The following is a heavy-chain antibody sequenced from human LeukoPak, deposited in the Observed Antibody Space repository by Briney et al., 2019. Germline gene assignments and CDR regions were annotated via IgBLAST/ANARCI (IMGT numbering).Heavy chain of an antibody. Sequence: ASVKVSCKASGYTFTSYGISRVRQAPGQGLEWMGWISAYNGNTNYAQKLQGRVTMTTDTSTGTAYMELRSLRSDDTAVYYCARDPRRGQQLVHFDYWGQGTLVTVSS. D-gene: IGHD6-13*01. CDR3: ARDPRRGQQLVHFDY. CDR1: GYTFTSYG. CDR2: ISAYNGNT. V-gene: IGHV1-18*01. J-gene: IGHJ4*02.